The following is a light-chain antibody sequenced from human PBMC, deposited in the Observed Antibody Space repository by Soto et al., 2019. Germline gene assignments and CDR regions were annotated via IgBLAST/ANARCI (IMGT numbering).Light chain of an antibody. V-gene: IGKV1-5*03. J-gene: IGKJ4*01. CDR1: HSISNW. CDR2: KAS. Sequence: DIQMTQSPSALSASVGDRVTIACRASHSISNWLAWYQQKPGKAPKLLIYKASSLQSGVPPRFSGGGSGTEFTLTISSLQPDDVATYYCQQYNTFLTFGGGTKVDIK. CDR3: QQYNTFLT.